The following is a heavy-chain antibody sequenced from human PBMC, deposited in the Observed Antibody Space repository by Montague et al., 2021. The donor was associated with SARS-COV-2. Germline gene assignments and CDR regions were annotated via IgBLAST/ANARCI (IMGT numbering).Heavy chain of an antibody. Sequence: SETLSLTCTVSGGSISSYYWSWIRQPPGKGLEWIGYTYYSGSTNXNPSLKSRVTISVDTSKNQFSLKLSSVTAADTAVYYCAGTSTYSSGWGINYYYYGMDVWGQGTTVTVSS. CDR1: GGSISSYY. J-gene: IGHJ6*02. D-gene: IGHD6-19*01. CDR3: AGTSTYSSGWGINYYYYGMDV. CDR2: TYYSGST. V-gene: IGHV4-59*01.